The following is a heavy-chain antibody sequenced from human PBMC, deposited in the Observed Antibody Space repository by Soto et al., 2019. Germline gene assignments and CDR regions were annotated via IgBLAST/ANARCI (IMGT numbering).Heavy chain of an antibody. CDR1: GSSISSSSYF. CDR3: ARRSTSGWYSFDY. J-gene: IGHJ4*02. Sequence: QMQLQESGPGLVKPSETLSLTCTVSGSSISSSSYFWGWIRQPPGQGLEWIGNIYYSGSPYYNPSLKSRVTISDDTSKNQFSLKLRSVTAADTAVYFCARRSTSGWYSFDYWGQGTLVSVSS. CDR2: IYYSGSP. V-gene: IGHV4-39*01. D-gene: IGHD6-19*01.